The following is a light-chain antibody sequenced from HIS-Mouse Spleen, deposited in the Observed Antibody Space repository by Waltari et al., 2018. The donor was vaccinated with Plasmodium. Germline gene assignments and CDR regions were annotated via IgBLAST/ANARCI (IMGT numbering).Light chain of an antibody. Sequence: EIVMTQSPATLSVSPGERATLSCTASQSVSSYLAWYQQKPGQPPRLLIYGASTRATGIPARFSGSGSGTEFTLTISSLQSEDFAVYYCQQYNSWSFTFGPGTKVDIK. CDR2: GAS. CDR1: QSVSSY. J-gene: IGKJ3*01. V-gene: IGKV3-15*01. CDR3: QQYNSWSFT.